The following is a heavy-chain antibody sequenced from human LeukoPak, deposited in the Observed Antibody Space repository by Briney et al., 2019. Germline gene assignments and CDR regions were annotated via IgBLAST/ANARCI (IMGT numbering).Heavy chain of an antibody. CDR2: ISFDESSE. J-gene: IGHJ5*02. CDR1: GFTFSNYG. CDR3: ARLQGTGTAWFDP. D-gene: IGHD1-7*01. Sequence: GGSLRLSCAASGFTFSNYGMHWARQAPGKGLEWVALISFDESSEYYADSVKGRFSISRGNAKNSLYLQMNSLRAEDTAVYYCARLQGTGTAWFDPWGQGTLVTVSS. V-gene: IGHV3-30*03.